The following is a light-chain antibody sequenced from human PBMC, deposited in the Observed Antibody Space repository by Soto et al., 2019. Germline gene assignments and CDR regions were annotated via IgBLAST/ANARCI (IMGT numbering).Light chain of an antibody. V-gene: IGLV1-40*01. Sequence: QSVLTQPPSVSGAPGRRVTISCSGSSSNIGAGYDVHWYQQLPETAPKLLIYVSSNRPSGVPDRFSGSKSGTSASLAITGLQAEDEADYYCQSYDSRLSGYVFGTGTKLTVL. J-gene: IGLJ1*01. CDR2: VSS. CDR1: SSNIGAGYD. CDR3: QSYDSRLSGYV.